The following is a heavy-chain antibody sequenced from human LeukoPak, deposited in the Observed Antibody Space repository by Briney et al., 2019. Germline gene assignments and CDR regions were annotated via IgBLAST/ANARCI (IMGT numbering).Heavy chain of an antibody. D-gene: IGHD1-1*01. CDR3: ARVPGGALNWFDP. V-gene: IGHV4-34*01. CDR1: GGSFSGYY. J-gene: IGHJ5*02. Sequence: SETLSLTCAVYGGSFSGYYWSWIRKPPGKGLEWIGEINHSGSTNYNPSLKSRVTISVGTSKNQFSLKLSSVTAADTAVYYCARVPGGALNWFDPWGQGTLVTVSS. CDR2: INHSGST.